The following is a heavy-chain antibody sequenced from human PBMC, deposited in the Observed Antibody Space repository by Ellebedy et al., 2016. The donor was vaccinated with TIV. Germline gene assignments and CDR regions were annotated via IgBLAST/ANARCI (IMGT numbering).Heavy chain of an antibody. V-gene: IGHV3-7*03. CDR2: IKPDGSDK. J-gene: IGHJ4*02. CDR3: ARFASRNFDC. Sequence: GESLKISCAASGFIFSNYWMTWVRQAPGKGLEWVANIKPDGSDKYYVDSVKGRFTISRDNAKNSLYLKMNSLRAEDTAFYYCARFASRNFDCWGQGTLVTVSS. CDR1: GFIFSNYW.